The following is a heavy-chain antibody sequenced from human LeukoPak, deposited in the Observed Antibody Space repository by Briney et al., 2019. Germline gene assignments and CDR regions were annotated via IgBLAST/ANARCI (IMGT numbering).Heavy chain of an antibody. CDR1: GGSISGYY. D-gene: IGHD6-13*01. CDR2: INHSGST. Sequence: SETLSLTCNVSGGSISGYYWSWIRQPPGKGLEWIGEINHSGSTNYNPSLKSRVTISVDTSKNQFSLKLSSVTAADTAVYYCAKVGSSSSWYIYYYYYMDVWGKGTTVTISS. V-gene: IGHV4-34*01. CDR3: AKVGSSSSWYIYYYYYMDV. J-gene: IGHJ6*03.